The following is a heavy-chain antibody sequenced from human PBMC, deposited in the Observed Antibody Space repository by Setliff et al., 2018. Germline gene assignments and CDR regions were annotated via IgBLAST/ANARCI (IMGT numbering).Heavy chain of an antibody. CDR3: ARGRHPPWSGYPYYYMDV. D-gene: IGHD3-3*01. Sequence: SVKVSCKASGGTFSSYAISWVRQAPGQGLEWMGRIIPIFGTANYAQKFQGRVTITADKSTSTAYMELSSLRSEDTAVYYCARGRHPPWSGYPYYYMDVWGKGTTVTSP. CDR2: IIPIFGTA. CDR1: GGTFSSYA. V-gene: IGHV1-69*06. J-gene: IGHJ6*03.